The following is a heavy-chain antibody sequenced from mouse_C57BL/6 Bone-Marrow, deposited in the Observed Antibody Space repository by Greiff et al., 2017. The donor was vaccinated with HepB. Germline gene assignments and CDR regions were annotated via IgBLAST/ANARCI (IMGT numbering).Heavy chain of an antibody. CDR3: ARGHYGSSFYWYFDV. J-gene: IGHJ1*03. CDR1: GFTFSDYY. V-gene: IGHV5-16*01. Sequence: DVKLVESEGGLVQPGSSMKLSCTASGFTFSDYYMAWVRQVPEKGLEWVANINYDGSSTYYLDSLKSRFIISRDNAKNILYLQMSSLKSEDTATYYCARGHYGSSFYWYFDVWGTGTTVTVSS. D-gene: IGHD1-1*01. CDR2: INYDGSST.